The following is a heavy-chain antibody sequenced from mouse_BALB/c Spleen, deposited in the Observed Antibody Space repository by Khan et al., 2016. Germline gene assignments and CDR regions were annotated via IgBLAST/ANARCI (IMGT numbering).Heavy chain of an antibody. CDR1: GYAFTNYG. J-gene: IGHJ4*01. D-gene: IGHD1-2*01. CDR3: ARRRRLDLYYAMDY. CDR2: IKTYTGEA. V-gene: IGHV9-1*02. Sequence: QIQLVQSGPELKKPGETVKISCKASGYAFTNYGMNWVKQAPGKGLKWMGWIKTYTGEATYADDFKGRFAFALETSASTAYLQINNLKNEDMATYYCARRRRLDLYYAMDYWGQGTSVTVSS.